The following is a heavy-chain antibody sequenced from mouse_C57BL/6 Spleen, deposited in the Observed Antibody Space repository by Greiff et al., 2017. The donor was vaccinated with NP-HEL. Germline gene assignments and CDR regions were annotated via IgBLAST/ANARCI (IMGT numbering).Heavy chain of an antibody. D-gene: IGHD1-1*01. CDR3: ARRFDYYGSSYVFDY. Sequence: QVQLQQPGAELVMPGASVKLSCKASGYTFTSYWMHWVKQRPGQGLEWIGEIDPSDSYTNYNQKFKGKSTLTVDKSSSTAYMQLSSLTSEDSAVYYCARRFDYYGSSYVFDYWGQGTTLTVSS. V-gene: IGHV1-69*01. CDR2: IDPSDSYT. CDR1: GYTFTSYW. J-gene: IGHJ2*01.